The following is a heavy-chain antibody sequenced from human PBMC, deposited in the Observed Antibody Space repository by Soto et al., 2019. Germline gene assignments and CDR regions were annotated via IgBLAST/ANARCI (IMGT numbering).Heavy chain of an antibody. D-gene: IGHD3-10*01. CDR1: GESFSAYY. CDR2: IHHTGDT. J-gene: IGHJ4*02. CDR3: VRFEERAPGSGPLADY. Sequence: QVHVQQWGAGLLKPSETLSLTCGVYGESFSAYYWNWIRQSPGKGLEWIGDIHHTGDTKYNPSLKSRLTLSVDTSKNQFYLKLTSVTAADTAVYYCVRFEERAPGSGPLADYLCQGTLVTVSS. V-gene: IGHV4-34*01.